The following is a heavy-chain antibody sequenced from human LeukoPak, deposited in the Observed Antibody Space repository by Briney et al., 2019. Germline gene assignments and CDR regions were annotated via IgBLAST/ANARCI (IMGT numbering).Heavy chain of an antibody. CDR2: IYSSGST. J-gene: IGHJ4*02. Sequence: SETLSLTCTASGSSISTYWSWIRQPAGKGLEWIGRIYSSGSTNYNPSLKSRVTMSVDTSKNQFSLKLSSVTAADTAVYYCARDADYYDSSGYDYWGQGTLVTVSS. CDR3: ARDADYYDSSGYDY. V-gene: IGHV4-4*07. D-gene: IGHD3-22*01. CDR1: GSSISTY.